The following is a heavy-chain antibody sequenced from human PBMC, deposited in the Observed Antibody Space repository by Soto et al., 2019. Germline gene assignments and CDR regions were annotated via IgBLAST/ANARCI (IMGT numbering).Heavy chain of an antibody. V-gene: IGHV4-4*02. CDR1: GDSISSRNW. Sequence: QVQLQESGPGLVKPSETLSLTCAVSGDSISSRNWWCWVRQTPGEGLVYIGEIHHRGSTNYNTCLKSRVTMQVDKSKSQFSRIATSVPGADTAICYCARRKLDVTYVGWLDLWCQATLVTVS. CDR3: ARRKLDVTYVGWLDL. D-gene: IGHD1-26*01. J-gene: IGHJ5*02. CDR2: IHHRGST.